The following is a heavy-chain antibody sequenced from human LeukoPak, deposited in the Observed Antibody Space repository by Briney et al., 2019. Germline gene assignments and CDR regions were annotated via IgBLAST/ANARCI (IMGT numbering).Heavy chain of an antibody. CDR3: ARGYYGSGSYYNLDY. D-gene: IGHD3-10*01. Sequence: SVKVSCKASGGTFSSYAISWVRQAPGQGLEWMGRIIPILGIANYAQKFQGRVTITADESTSTAYMELSSLRSEDTAVYYCARGYYGSGSYYNLDYWGQGTLVTVSS. CDR2: IIPILGIA. V-gene: IGHV1-69*04. J-gene: IGHJ4*02. CDR1: GGTFSSYA.